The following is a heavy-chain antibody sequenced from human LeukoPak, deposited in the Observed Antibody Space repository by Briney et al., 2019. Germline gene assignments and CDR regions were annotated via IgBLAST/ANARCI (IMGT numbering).Heavy chain of an antibody. CDR2: ISWNSGSI. V-gene: IGHV3-9*01. Sequence: GGSLRLSCAASGFIFDDYAIHWVRQAPGKGLEWASGISWNSGSIGYADSVKGRFTISRDNAKNSLSLQMNSLRAEDTAVFYCARGMSSGRYAVDIWGQGTMVTVSS. CDR3: ARGMSSGRYAVDI. D-gene: IGHD6-19*01. CDR1: GFIFDDYA. J-gene: IGHJ3*02.